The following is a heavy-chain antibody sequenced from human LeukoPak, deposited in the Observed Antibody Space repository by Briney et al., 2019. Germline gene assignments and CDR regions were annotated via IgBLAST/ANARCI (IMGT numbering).Heavy chain of an antibody. CDR3: ARDGHYDFWSGPDYYYYYYMDV. CDR2: INTDGSST. Sequence: GGSLRLSCAASGFTFSSYWMHWVRQAPGKGLVWVSRINTDGSSTSYADSVKGRFTISRDNAKNTLYLQMNSLRAEDTAVYYCARDGHYDFWSGPDYYYYYYMDVWGKGTTVTVSS. D-gene: IGHD3-3*01. V-gene: IGHV3-74*01. J-gene: IGHJ6*03. CDR1: GFTFSSYW.